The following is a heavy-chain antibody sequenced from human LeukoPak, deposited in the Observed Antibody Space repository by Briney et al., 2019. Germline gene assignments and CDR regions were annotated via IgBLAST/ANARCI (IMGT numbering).Heavy chain of an antibody. CDR1: GYTFTGYY. D-gene: IGHD4-17*01. Sequence: ASVKVSCKASGYTFTGYYMHWVRQAPGQGLDWMGWINPNSGGTNYAQKFQGRVTMTRDTSISTACMELSRLRSDDTAVYYCARAMTTVTTRLDYWGQGTLVTVSS. CDR3: ARAMTTVTTRLDY. J-gene: IGHJ4*02. CDR2: INPNSGGT. V-gene: IGHV1-2*02.